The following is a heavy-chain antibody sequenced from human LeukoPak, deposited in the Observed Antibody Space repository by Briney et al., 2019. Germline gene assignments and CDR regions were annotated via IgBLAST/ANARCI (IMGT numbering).Heavy chain of an antibody. V-gene: IGHV3-21*01. Sequence: GGSLRLSCTVSGFTFGDYAINWVRPAPGKGLEWVSSISSSSSYIYYADSVKGRFTISRDNAKNSLYLQMNSLRAEDTAVYYCARENSITIFGVVIQPRGYFDYWGQGTLVTVSS. CDR2: ISSSSSYI. D-gene: IGHD3-3*01. CDR1: GFTFGDYA. J-gene: IGHJ4*02. CDR3: ARENSITIFGVVIQPRGYFDY.